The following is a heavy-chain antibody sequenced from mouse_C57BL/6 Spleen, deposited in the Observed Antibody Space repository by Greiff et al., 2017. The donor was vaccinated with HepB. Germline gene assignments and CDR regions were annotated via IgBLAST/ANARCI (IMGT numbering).Heavy chain of an antibody. Sequence: QVQLQQSGAELARPGASVKLSCKASGYTFTSYGISWVKQRTGQGLEWIGEIYPRSGNTYYNEKFKGKATLTADKSSSTAYMELRSLTSEDSAVYFCARCPSTMSTQYYFDYWGQGTTLTVSS. CDR1: GYTFTSYG. J-gene: IGHJ2*01. D-gene: IGHD2-4*01. CDR2: IYPRSGNT. CDR3: ARCPSTMSTQYYFDY. V-gene: IGHV1-81*01.